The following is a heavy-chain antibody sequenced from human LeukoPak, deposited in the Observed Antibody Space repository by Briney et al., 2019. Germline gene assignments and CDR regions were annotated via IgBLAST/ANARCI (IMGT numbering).Heavy chain of an antibody. D-gene: IGHD2-2*03. J-gene: IGHJ4*02. CDR2: ISGSGGST. CDR3: ARLDIVVVPAATADY. V-gene: IGHV3-23*01. Sequence: GGSLRLSCAASGFTFSSYAMSWVRQAPGKGLEWVSAISGSGGSTYYADSVKGRFTISRDNSKNTLYLQMNSLRAEDTAVYYCARLDIVVVPAATADYWGQGTLVTVSS. CDR1: GFTFSSYA.